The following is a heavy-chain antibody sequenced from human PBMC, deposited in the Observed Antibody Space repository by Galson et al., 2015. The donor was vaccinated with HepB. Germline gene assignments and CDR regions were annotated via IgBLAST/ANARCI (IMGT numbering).Heavy chain of an antibody. CDR3: AKTPAQLWFGELSYYFDY. Sequence: SLRLSCAASGVTFSSYAMSWVRQAPGKGLEWVSAISGSGGSTYYADSVKGRFTISRDNSKNTLDLQMNSLRAEDTAVYYCAKTPAQLWFGELSYYFDYWGQGALVTVSS. D-gene: IGHD3-10*01. CDR2: ISGSGGST. CDR1: GVTFSSYA. V-gene: IGHV3-23*01. J-gene: IGHJ4*02.